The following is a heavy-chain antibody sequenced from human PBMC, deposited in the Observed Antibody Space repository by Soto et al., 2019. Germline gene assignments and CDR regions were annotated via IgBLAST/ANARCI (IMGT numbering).Heavy chain of an antibody. CDR2: IRSKANSYAT. CDR1: VFTFSGSA. CDR3: ARDRSSCSWYSWLDP. V-gene: IGHV3-73*01. D-gene: IGHD6-13*01. J-gene: IGHJ5*02. Sequence: GGSMRLSCSASVFTFSGSAMHWVRQASGKGLEWVGRIRSKANSYATAYAASVKGRFTISRDDSKNTAYLQMNSLKTEDTAVYYCARDRSSCSWYSWLDPWGQGT.